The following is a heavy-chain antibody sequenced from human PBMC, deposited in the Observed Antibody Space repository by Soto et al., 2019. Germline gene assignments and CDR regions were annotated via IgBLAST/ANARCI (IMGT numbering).Heavy chain of an antibody. D-gene: IGHD3-16*01. CDR1: GFTLSSYA. Sequence: EVQLLESGGGLVQPGGSLRLSCAASGFTLSSYAMSWVRQAPGKGLEWVSAISGSGGSTYYADSVKGRFTISRDNSKNTLYLQMNSLRAEDTAVYYCAKAPVDYVWGSYDYWGQGTLVTVSS. V-gene: IGHV3-23*01. CDR2: ISGSGGST. CDR3: AKAPVDYVWGSYDY. J-gene: IGHJ4*02.